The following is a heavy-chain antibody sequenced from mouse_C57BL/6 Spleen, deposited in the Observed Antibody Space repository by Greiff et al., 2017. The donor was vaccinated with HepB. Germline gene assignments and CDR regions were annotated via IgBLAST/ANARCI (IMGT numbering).Heavy chain of an antibody. CDR3: ARGGSSHDWYFDV. J-gene: IGHJ1*03. V-gene: IGHV1-53*01. D-gene: IGHD1-1*01. CDR2: INPSNGGT. CDR1: GYTFTSYW. Sequence: VQLQQPGTELVKPGASVKLSCKASGYTFTSYWMHWVKQRPGQGLEWIGNINPSNGGTNYNEKFKSKATLTVDKSSSTAYMQLSSLTSEDSAVYYCARGGSSHDWYFDVWGTGTTVTVSS.